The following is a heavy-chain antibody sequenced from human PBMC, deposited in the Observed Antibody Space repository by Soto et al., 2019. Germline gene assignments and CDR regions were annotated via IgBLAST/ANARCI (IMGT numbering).Heavy chain of an antibody. V-gene: IGHV4-30-4*01. CDR3: ARNLASGYSSSWYSDY. CDR2: IYYSGST. D-gene: IGHD6-13*01. J-gene: IGHJ4*02. Sequence: SETLSLTCTVSGGSISSGDYYWSWIRQPPGKGPEWIGYIYYSGSTYYNPSLKSRVTISVDTSKNQFSLKLSSVTAADTAVYYCARNLASGYSSSWYSDYWGQGTLVTVSS. CDR1: GGSISSGDYY.